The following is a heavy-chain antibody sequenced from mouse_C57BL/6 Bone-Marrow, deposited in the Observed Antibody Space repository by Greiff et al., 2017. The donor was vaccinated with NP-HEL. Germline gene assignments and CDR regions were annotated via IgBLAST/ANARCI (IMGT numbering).Heavy chain of an antibody. CDR2: ITHSGET. Sequence: VQLQQSGPGLVKPSQSLFLTCSITGFPITSGYYWIWIRQSPGKPLEWMGYITHSGETFYNPSLQSPISITRETSKNQFFLQLNSVTTEDTAMYYCAGGYDYDGLGFAYWGQGTLVTVSA. V-gene: IGHV12-3*01. D-gene: IGHD2-4*01. CDR1: GFPITSGYY. CDR3: AGGYDYDGLGFAY. J-gene: IGHJ3*01.